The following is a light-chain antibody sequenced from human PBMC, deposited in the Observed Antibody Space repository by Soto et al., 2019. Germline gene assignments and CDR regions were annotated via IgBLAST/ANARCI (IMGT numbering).Light chain of an antibody. J-gene: IGKJ5*01. CDR1: QSVGSS. Sequence: EIVLTQSPATLSLSPGERATLSCRVSQSVGSSLAWYQQKPGQAPRLLIYDASNRATGIPARFSGSGSGTDFTLTINSLEPEDVAVYYCQQRSNWPPITFGQGTRLEIK. CDR3: QQRSNWPPIT. CDR2: DAS. V-gene: IGKV3-11*01.